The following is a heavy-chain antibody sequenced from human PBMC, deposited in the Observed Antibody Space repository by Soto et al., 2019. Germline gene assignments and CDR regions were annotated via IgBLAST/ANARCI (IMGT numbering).Heavy chain of an antibody. J-gene: IGHJ5*02. CDR3: AREHVVAAAGTDWFDP. Sequence: SETLSLTCTVSGGSISSGGYYWSWIRQHPGKGLEWIGYIYYSGSTYYNPSLKSRVTISVDTSKNQFSLKLSSVTAADTTVYYCAREHVVAAAGTDWFDPWGQGTLVTVSS. CDR2: IYYSGST. CDR1: GGSISSGGYY. D-gene: IGHD6-13*01. V-gene: IGHV4-31*03.